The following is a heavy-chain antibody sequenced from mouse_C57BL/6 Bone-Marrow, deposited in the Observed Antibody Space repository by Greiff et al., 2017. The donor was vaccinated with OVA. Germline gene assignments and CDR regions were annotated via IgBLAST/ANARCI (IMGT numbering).Heavy chain of an antibody. CDR1: GYTFTSYG. D-gene: IGHD2-5*01. CDR2: IYPRSGNT. V-gene: IGHV1-81*01. Sequence: QVQLQQSGAELARPGASVKLSCKASGYTFTSYGISWVKQRTGQGLEWIGEIYPRSGNTYYNEKFKGTATLTADTSSSTAYMELRSLTSEDSAVYFCAREAAYYSNYVAYWGQGTLVTVSA. J-gene: IGHJ3*01. CDR3: AREAAYYSNYVAY.